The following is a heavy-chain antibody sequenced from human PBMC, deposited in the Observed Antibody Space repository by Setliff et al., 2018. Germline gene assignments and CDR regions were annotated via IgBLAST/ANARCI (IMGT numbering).Heavy chain of an antibody. D-gene: IGHD2-15*01. CDR2: IYTSGST. Sequence: SETLSLTCTVSGGSINNGSYYWSWIRQPAGKGLEWIGHIYTSGSTNYNPSLKSRVTISVDTSKNQFSLKLTSVSAADTAVYYCAKGYCPDGNCYSGYSGYYYYMDVWGKGTTVTVSS. CDR3: AKGYCPDGNCYSGYSGYYYYMDV. CDR1: GGSINNGSYY. V-gene: IGHV4-61*09. J-gene: IGHJ6*03.